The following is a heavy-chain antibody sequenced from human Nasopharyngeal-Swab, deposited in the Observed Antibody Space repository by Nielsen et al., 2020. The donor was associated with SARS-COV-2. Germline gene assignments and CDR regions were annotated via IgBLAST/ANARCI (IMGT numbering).Heavy chain of an antibody. Sequence: ASVKVCCKASGYTFTGYYMHWVRQAPGQGLEWMGWINPNSGGTNYAQKFQGRVTMTRDTSISTAYMELSRLRSDDTAVYYCARDSRYSSSWYWSYYYYYGMDVWGQGTTVTVSS. CDR2: INPNSGGT. J-gene: IGHJ6*02. CDR1: GYTFTGYY. CDR3: ARDSRYSSSWYWSYYYYYGMDV. D-gene: IGHD6-13*01. V-gene: IGHV1-2*02.